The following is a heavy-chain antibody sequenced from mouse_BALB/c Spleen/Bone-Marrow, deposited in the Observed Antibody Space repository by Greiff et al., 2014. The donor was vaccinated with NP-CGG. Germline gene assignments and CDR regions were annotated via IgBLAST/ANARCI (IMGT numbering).Heavy chain of an antibody. D-gene: IGHD2-4*01. CDR3: TRYDYDGVDY. V-gene: IGHV3-2*02. Sequence: EVQLQQSGPGLVKPSQSLSLTCTVTGYSITSDYAWNWIRQFPGNKLAWMGYISYSGRTSYNPSLKSRISITRDTSKNQFFLQLNSVTAEDTATYYCTRYDYDGVDYWGQGTTLTVSS. CDR2: ISYSGRT. CDR1: GYSITSDYA. J-gene: IGHJ2*01.